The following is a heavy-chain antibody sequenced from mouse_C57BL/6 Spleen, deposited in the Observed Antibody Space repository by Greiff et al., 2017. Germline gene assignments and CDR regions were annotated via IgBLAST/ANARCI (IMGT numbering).Heavy chain of an antibody. V-gene: IGHV1-39*01. CDR3: AGYGSSNYYAMDY. J-gene: IGHJ4*01. Sequence: VQLQQSGPELVKPGASVKISCKASGYSFTDYNMNWVKQSNGKSLEWIGVINPNYGTTSYNQKFKGKATLTVDQSSSTAYMQLNSLTSEDSAVDYCAGYGSSNYYAMDYWGQGTSVTVSS. D-gene: IGHD1-1*01. CDR1: GYSFTDYN. CDR2: INPNYGTT.